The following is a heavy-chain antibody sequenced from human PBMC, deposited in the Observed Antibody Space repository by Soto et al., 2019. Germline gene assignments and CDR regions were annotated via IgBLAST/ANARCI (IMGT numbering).Heavy chain of an antibody. J-gene: IGHJ6*02. Sequence: GESLKISCKGSGYSFTSYWIGWVRQMPGKGLEWMGIIYPGDSDTRYSPSFQGQVTISADKSISTAYLQWSSLKASDTARYYCARLVVSRGTPMIAYGMDVWGQGTTVTVSS. CDR3: ARLVVSRGTPMIAYGMDV. D-gene: IGHD3-22*01. CDR1: GYSFTSYW. V-gene: IGHV5-51*01. CDR2: IYPGDSDT.